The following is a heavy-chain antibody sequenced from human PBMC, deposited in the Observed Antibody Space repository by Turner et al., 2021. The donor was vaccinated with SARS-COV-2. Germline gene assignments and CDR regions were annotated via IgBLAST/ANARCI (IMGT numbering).Heavy chain of an antibody. J-gene: IGHJ4*02. CDR1: GFTFSTYS. Sequence: EVHLVESGGGLVQPGGSLRLSCVASGFTFSTYSMNWVRQAPGKGLEWVLYIDSSSSTIYYADSVKGRFTISRDNAKNSLYLQMNSLRADDTAVYYCASPFDYWGQGTLVTVSS. CDR3: ASPFDY. V-gene: IGHV3-48*01. CDR2: IDSSSSTI.